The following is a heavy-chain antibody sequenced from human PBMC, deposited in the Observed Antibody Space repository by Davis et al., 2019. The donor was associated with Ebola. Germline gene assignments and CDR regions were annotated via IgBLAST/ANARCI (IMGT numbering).Heavy chain of an antibody. CDR1: GGSISSSNW. CDR3: ARENCSGGSCYAPFDY. J-gene: IGHJ4*02. V-gene: IGHV4-4*02. D-gene: IGHD2-15*01. CDR2: IYHSGST. Sequence: MPSETLSLTCAVSGGSISSSNWWSWVRQPPGKGLEWLGEIYHSGSTNYNPSLKSRVTISVDTSKNQFSLKLSSVTAADTAVYYCARENCSGGSCYAPFDYWGQGTLVTVSS.